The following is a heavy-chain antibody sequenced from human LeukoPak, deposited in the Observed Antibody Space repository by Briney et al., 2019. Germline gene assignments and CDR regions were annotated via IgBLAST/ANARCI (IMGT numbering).Heavy chain of an antibody. J-gene: IGHJ5*02. CDR3: ARDPGFGEFWFDP. Sequence: ASVKVSCRASGYTFTGYYMHWVRQAPGQGLEWMGWINPNSGGTNYAQKFQGRVTMTRDTSISTAYMELSRLRSDDTAVYYCARDPGFGEFWFDPWGQGTLVIVSS. D-gene: IGHD3-10*01. V-gene: IGHV1-2*02. CDR2: INPNSGGT. CDR1: GYTFTGYY.